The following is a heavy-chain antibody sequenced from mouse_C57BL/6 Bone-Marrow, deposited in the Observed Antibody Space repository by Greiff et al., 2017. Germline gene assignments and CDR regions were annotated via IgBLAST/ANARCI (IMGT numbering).Heavy chain of an antibody. CDR2: IHPNSGST. V-gene: IGHV1-64*01. CDR1: GYTFTSYW. D-gene: IGHD1-1*01. CDR3: ASYYYGSSTYWYFDV. J-gene: IGHJ1*03. Sequence: QVQPQQPGAELVKPGASVKLSCKASGYTFTSYWMHWVKQRPGQGLEWIGMIHPNSGSTNYNEKFKSKATLTVDKSSSTAYMQLSSLTSEDSAVYYCASYYYGSSTYWYFDVWGTGTTVTVSS.